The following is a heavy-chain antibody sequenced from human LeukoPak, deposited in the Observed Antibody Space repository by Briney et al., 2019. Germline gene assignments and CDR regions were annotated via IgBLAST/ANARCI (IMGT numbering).Heavy chain of an antibody. CDR1: GFTFSSSA. D-gene: IGHD1-7*01. J-gene: IGHJ4*02. V-gene: IGHV3-23*01. CDR2: ISGSGRST. Sequence: GGSLRLSCAASGFTFSSSAMSWVRQAPGKGLEWVSAISGSGRSTFYADSVKGRFIISRDESKNTVSLLMNTLRAEDTAIYYCAKGGELLGYFDSWGQGTLVTVSS. CDR3: AKGGELLGYFDS.